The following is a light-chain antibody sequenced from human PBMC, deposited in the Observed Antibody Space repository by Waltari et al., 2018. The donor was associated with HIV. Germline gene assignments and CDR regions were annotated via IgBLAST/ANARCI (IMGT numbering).Light chain of an antibody. V-gene: IGKV3-20*01. CDR2: GAS. Sequence: EIVLTQSPGTLSLSPGERATLSCRASQTVSSSYLAWYQQKPGLAPRLLIYGASSRATGIPDRFSGSGSGTDFTLTICRLEPEDFAVYYCQQYGSLPTFGQGTKLEIK. CDR1: QTVSSSY. J-gene: IGKJ2*01. CDR3: QQYGSLPT.